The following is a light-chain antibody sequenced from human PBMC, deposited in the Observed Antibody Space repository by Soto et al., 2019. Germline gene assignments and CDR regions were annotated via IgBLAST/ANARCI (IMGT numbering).Light chain of an antibody. CDR3: QQRNSWPPTFP. CDR2: DTS. Sequence: ESVLTQSPVTPTFSPVARATLSCRASQSVGSFLAWYQQKTGQAPRLLIYDTSIRATGIPARFSGSGSGTDFTLNISSLDPEDFAVYYCQQRNSWPPTFPFCQGTRLE. J-gene: IGKJ5*01. V-gene: IGKV3-11*01. CDR1: QSVGSF.